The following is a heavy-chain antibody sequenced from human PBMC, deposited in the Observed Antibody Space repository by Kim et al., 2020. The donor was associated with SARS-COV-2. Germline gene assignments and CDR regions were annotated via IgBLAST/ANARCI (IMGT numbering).Heavy chain of an antibody. CDR2: INHSGST. V-gene: IGHV4-34*01. J-gene: IGHJ5*02. CDR1: GGSFSGYY. Sequence: SETLSLTCAVYGGSFSGYYWSWIRQPPGKGLEWIGEINHSGSTNYNPSLKSRVTISVDTSKNQFSLKLSSVTAADTAVYYCARGLLTTVVNRKRYNWFDPWGQGTLVTVSS. CDR3: ARGLLTTVVNRKRYNWFDP. D-gene: IGHD4-17*01.